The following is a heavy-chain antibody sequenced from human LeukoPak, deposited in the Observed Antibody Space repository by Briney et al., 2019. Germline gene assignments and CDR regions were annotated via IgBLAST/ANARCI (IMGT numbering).Heavy chain of an antibody. J-gene: IGHJ4*02. Sequence: PGGSLRLSCAASGFTFSNYGMHWVRQAPGKGLEWVAVIWYDGSNKYCADSVKGRFTISRDNSKNTLYLQINSLRDEDTAVYYCARTCSGATCHYFDYWGRGTLVTVSS. D-gene: IGHD2-15*01. CDR3: ARTCSGATCHYFDY. V-gene: IGHV3-33*01. CDR1: GFTFSNYG. CDR2: IWYDGSNK.